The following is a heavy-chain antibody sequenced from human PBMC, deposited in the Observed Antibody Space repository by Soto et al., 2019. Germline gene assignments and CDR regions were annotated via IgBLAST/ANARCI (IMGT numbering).Heavy chain of an antibody. CDR1: GFTFSSYG. J-gene: IGHJ4*02. CDR2: ISYDGSNK. D-gene: IGHD4-17*01. Sequence: QPGGSLRLSCAASGFTFSSYGMHWVRQAPGKGLEWVAVISYDGSNKYYADSVKGRFTISRDNSKNTLYLQMNSLRAEDTAVYYCAKFTTVTTMGTQTDYWGQGTLVTVSS. CDR3: AKFTTVTTMGTQTDY. V-gene: IGHV3-30*18.